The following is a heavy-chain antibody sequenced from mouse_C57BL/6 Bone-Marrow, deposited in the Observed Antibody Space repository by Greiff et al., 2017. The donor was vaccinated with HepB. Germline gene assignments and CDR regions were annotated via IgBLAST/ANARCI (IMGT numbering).Heavy chain of an antibody. Sequence: EVQRVESGGGLAQPGGSLKLSCAASGFTFSDYYMYWVRQTPEKRLEWVAYISNGGGSTYYPDTVKGRFTISRDNAKNTRYLQMSRLKAEDTAMYYCASPYYYGSSWGFAYWGQGTLVTVSA. D-gene: IGHD1-1*01. CDR3: ASPYYYGSSWGFAY. V-gene: IGHV5-12*01. J-gene: IGHJ3*01. CDR2: ISNGGGST. CDR1: GFTFSDYY.